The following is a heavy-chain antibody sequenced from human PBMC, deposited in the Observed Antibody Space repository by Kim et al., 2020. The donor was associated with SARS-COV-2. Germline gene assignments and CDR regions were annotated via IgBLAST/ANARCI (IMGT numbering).Heavy chain of an antibody. V-gene: IGHV4-59*13. J-gene: IGHJ4*02. CDR2: IYYSGST. CDR1: GGSISSYY. Sequence: SETLSLTCTVSGGSISSYYWSWIRQPPGKGLEWIGYIYYSGSTNYNPSLKSRVTISVDTSKNQFSLKLSSVTAADTAVYYCARGSGVNIAARRGGYYFDYWGQGTLVTVSS. CDR3: ARGSGVNIAARRGGYYFDY. D-gene: IGHD6-6*01.